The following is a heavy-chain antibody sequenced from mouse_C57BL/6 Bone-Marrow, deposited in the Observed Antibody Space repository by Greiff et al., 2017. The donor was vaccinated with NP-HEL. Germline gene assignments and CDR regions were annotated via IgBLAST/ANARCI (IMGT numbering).Heavy chain of an antibody. CDR2: IYPGDGDT. V-gene: IGHV1-80*01. D-gene: IGHD1-1*01. Sequence: QVQLKQSGAELVKPGASVKIYCKASGYAFSSYWMNWVKERPGKGLEWIGQIYPGDGDTKYNGKFKGKATLTADKSSSTAYMQVSSLTSEDSAVYFCARGDYGSSRFGYAMDYWGQGTSVTVSS. J-gene: IGHJ4*01. CDR1: GYAFSSYW. CDR3: ARGDYGSSRFGYAMDY.